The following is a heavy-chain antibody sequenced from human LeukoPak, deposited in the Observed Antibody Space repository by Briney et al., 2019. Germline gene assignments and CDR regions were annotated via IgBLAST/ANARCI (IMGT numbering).Heavy chain of an antibody. CDR3: AKDQGATYFYYMDV. V-gene: IGHV3-21*04. CDR1: GFTFSSYS. Sequence: PGGSLRLSXAASGFTFSSYSMNWVRQAPGKGLEWVSSISSSSSYIYYADSVKGRFTISRDNAKNSLYLQMNSLRAEDMALYYCAKDQGATYFYYMDVWGKGTTVAVSS. J-gene: IGHJ6*03. CDR2: ISSSSSYI.